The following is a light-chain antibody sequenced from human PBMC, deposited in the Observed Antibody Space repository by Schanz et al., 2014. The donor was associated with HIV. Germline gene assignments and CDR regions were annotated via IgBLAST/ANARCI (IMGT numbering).Light chain of an antibody. Sequence: QSVLTQPPSASGTPGQRVTITCSGSNSNIGSNNAVNWYQQVPGTAPKLIIQASNQRPSGVPDRFSGSQSGSTASLTVSGLQPEDEADYYCSSFAGSNIPWVFGGGTKLTVL. CDR3: SSFAGSNIPWV. J-gene: IGLJ3*02. V-gene: IGLV1-44*01. CDR2: ASN. CDR1: NSNIGSNNA.